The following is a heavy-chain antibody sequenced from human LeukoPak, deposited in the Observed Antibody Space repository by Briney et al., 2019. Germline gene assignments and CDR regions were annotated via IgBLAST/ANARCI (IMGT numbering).Heavy chain of an antibody. J-gene: IGHJ3*02. D-gene: IGHD3-22*01. CDR3: ASSYYYDSSGYRDFDI. Sequence: ASVKVSCKASGYTFTGYYMHWVRQAPGQGLEWMGWTNPNSGGTNYAQKFQGRVTMTRDTSISTAYMELSRLRSDDTAVYYCASSYYYDSSGYRDFDIWGQGTMVTVSS. CDR2: TNPNSGGT. V-gene: IGHV1-2*02. CDR1: GYTFTGYY.